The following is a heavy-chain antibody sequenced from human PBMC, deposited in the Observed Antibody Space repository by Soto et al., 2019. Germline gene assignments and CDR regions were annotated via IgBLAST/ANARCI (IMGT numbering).Heavy chain of an antibody. V-gene: IGHV2-70*01. CDR3: ARSTYYDFWSGYYFDY. CDR2: IDWDDDK. D-gene: IGHD3-3*01. J-gene: IGHJ4*02. Sequence: SGPTLVNPTQTLTLTCTFSGFPLSTSGMCVSWIRQPPGKALEWLALIDWDDDKYYSTSLKTRLTISKDTSKNQVVLTMTNMDPVDTATYYCARSTYYDFWSGYYFDYWGQGTLVTVSS. CDR1: GFPLSTSGMC.